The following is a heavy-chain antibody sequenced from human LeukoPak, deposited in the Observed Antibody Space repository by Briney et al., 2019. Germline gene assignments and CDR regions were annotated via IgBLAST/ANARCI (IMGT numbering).Heavy chain of an antibody. CDR1: GFTFSNYG. CDR3: TKGLKDWYFDL. J-gene: IGHJ2*01. V-gene: IGHV3-23*05. Sequence: GGSLRLSCAASGFTFSNYGMSWVRQSPVKGLEWVASLANTGRGSYYADSVRGRFTISRDNVQNTLYLQMNSLGAEDTALYFCTKGLKDWYFDLWGRGTLVTVSS. CDR2: LANTGRGS.